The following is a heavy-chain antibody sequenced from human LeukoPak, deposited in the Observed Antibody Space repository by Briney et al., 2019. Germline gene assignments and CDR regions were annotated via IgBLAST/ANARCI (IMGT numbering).Heavy chain of an antibody. CDR3: ARARGRLLLVDY. D-gene: IGHD2-15*01. CDR1: GGSITSYY. J-gene: IGHJ4*01. Sequence: PSGTLSLTCTVSGGSITSYYWNWIRQPAGKVLEWIGRIYSSGRTDYNPSLKSRVTMSVDTSKNQFTLNLSSVTAADSAVYYCARARGRLLLVDYWGHGTLVTVSS. V-gene: IGHV4-4*07. CDR2: IYSSGRT.